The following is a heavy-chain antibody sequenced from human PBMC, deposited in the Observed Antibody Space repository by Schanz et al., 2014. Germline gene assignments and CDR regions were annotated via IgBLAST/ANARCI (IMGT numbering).Heavy chain of an antibody. CDR3: ARAKRFGDMDV. Sequence: QVLQVQSGSELKKPGTSVKVSCKASGYTFSSYGITWVRQAPGQGLEWMGWINGYNGDTNYALKLQGRVTMTTDTSTGTAYMELRNLRSDDTAVYYCARAKRFGDMDVWGQGTTVTVSS. V-gene: IGHV1-18*01. J-gene: IGHJ6*02. D-gene: IGHD3-10*01. CDR1: GYTFSSYG. CDR2: INGYNGDT.